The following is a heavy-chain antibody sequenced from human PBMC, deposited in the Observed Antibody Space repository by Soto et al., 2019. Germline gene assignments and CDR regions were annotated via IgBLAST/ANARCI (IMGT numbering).Heavy chain of an antibody. J-gene: IGHJ4*02. CDR3: ARRDGYNHFDY. V-gene: IGHV4-59*08. D-gene: IGHD5-12*01. CDR1: GGSISNYY. CDR2: IYYGGST. Sequence: QVQLQESGPGLVKPSETLSLTCNVSGGSISNYYWSWIRQPPGKGLEWIGYIYYGGSTNYNPSLKSXXTXSXXTSKNQFSLKLSSVTAADTAVYYCARRDGYNHFDYWGQGTLVTVSS.